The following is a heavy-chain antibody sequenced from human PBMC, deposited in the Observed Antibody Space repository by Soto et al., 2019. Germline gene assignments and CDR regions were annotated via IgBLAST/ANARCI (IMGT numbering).Heavy chain of an antibody. D-gene: IGHD3-22*01. V-gene: IGHV1-3*01. J-gene: IGHJ4*02. CDR2: INPANGDT. CDR3: ARKDYYDSGMYYFDY. CDR1: GYTFNKYP. Sequence: QVQVVQSGADVKKPGASVKVSCKTSGYTFNKYPIHWVRQAPGQGLEWMGWINPANGDTGYSQKFQDRVTISRDTSASTAYMELSSLRSEDTAVYYCARKDYYDSGMYYFDYWGQGTLVTVSS.